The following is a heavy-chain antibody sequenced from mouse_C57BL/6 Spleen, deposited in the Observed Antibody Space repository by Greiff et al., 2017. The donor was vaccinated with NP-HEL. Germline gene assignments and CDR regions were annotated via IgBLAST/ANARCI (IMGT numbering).Heavy chain of an antibody. J-gene: IGHJ4*01. CDR2: IRSKSNNYAT. CDR3: VSYDYDGGDY. D-gene: IGHD2-4*01. V-gene: IGHV10-1*01. Sequence: EVKLVESGGGLVQPKGSLKLSCAASGFSFNTYAMNWVRQAPGKGLEWVARIRSKSNNYATYYADSVKDRFTISRDDSESMLYLQMNNLKTEDTAMYYCVSYDYDGGDYWGQGTSVTVSS. CDR1: GFSFNTYA.